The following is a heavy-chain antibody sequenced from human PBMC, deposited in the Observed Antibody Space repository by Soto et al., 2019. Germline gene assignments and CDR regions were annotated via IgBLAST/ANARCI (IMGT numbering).Heavy chain of an antibody. V-gene: IGHV1-58*02. Sequence: ASVKVSCKASGYTFTSYDINWVRQARGQRLEWIGWIVVGSGNTNYAQKFQERVTITRDMSTSTAYMELSSLRSEDTAVYYCAARTTYDYYYMDVWGKGTTVTVSS. D-gene: IGHD1-7*01. CDR3: AARTTYDYYYMDV. J-gene: IGHJ6*03. CDR2: IVVGSGNT. CDR1: GYTFTSYD.